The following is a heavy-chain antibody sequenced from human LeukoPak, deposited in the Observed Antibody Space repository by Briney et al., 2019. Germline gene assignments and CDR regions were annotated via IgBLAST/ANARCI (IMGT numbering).Heavy chain of an antibody. CDR1: GFTVSSNY. CDR3: ARHRGRSAFDI. D-gene: IGHD5-24*01. CDR2: IYSGGST. V-gene: IGHV3-66*04. J-gene: IGHJ3*02. Sequence: GGSLRLSCAASGFTVSSNYMSWVRQAPGKGLEWVSVIYSGGSTYYADSVKGRFTVSRDNSKNTLYLQMNSLRAEDTAVYYCARHRGRSAFDIWGQGTMVTVSS.